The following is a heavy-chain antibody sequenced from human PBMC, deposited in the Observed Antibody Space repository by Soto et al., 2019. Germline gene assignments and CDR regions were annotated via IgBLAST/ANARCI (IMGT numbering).Heavy chain of an antibody. CDR3: ASPYCSGGSCYLTEYFQH. CDR1: GFSFSYYA. Sequence: QVKLVESGGGVVQPGRSLRLSCAASGFSFSYYAMHWVRQAPGKGLEWVAVIAYDASKKYYADSVKGRFTISRDNSKNTLYLQMNSLRDEDTAVYSCASPYCSGGSCYLTEYFQHWGQGTLVTVSS. J-gene: IGHJ1*01. V-gene: IGHV3-30*03. CDR2: IAYDASKK. D-gene: IGHD2-15*01.